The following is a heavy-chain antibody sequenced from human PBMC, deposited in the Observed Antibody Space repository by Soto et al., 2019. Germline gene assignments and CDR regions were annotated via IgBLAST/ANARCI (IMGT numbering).Heavy chain of an antibody. CDR2: INPNSGGT. CDR1: GYTFTGYY. D-gene: IGHD1-26*01. J-gene: IGHJ3*02. CDR3: ARAGYSGSYSGAFDI. V-gene: IGHV1-2*02. Sequence: ASVKVSCKASGYTFTGYYMHWVRQAPGQGLEWMGWINPNSGGTNYAQKFQGRVTMTRDTSISTAYMELSRLRSDDTAVYYCARAGYSGSYSGAFDIWGQGTMVTVSS.